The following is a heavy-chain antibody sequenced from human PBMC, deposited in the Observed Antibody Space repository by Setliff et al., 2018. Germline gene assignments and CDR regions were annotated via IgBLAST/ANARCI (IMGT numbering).Heavy chain of an antibody. CDR2: IYPGDSDT. Sequence: GESLKIYCKGSGYSFTSYWIGWVRQMPGKGLEWMGIIYPGDSDTRYSPSFQGQVTISADKSISTAYLQWSSLKASDTAMYYCAGGSYRYEVVIDYWGQGTLVTVSS. CDR3: AGGSYRYEVVIDY. J-gene: IGHJ4*02. CDR1: GYSFTSYW. D-gene: IGHD3-16*02. V-gene: IGHV5-51*01.